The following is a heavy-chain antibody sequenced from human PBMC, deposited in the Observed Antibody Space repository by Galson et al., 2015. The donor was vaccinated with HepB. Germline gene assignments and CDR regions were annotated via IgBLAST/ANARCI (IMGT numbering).Heavy chain of an antibody. D-gene: IGHD1-26*01. V-gene: IGHV3-23*01. J-gene: IGHJ4*02. Sequence: SLRLSCAASGFTFSSYVMSWARQAPGKGLEWVSTISGSGGSTYYADSVKGRFTISRDNSKNTLYLQLNSLRAEDTAVYYCARRSGSYFDVILGRFDQWGQGTLVTVSS. CDR2: ISGSGGST. CDR3: ARRSGSYFDVILGRFDQ. CDR1: GFTFSSYV.